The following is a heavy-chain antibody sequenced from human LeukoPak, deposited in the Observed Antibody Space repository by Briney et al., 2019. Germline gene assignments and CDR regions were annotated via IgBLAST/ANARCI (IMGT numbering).Heavy chain of an antibody. CDR3: AREFLAAAYYFDY. J-gene: IGHJ4*02. Sequence: GGSLRLSCAASGFTFSSYSMNWVRRAPGKGLEWVSSISSSGSYIYYADSVKGRFTISRDNAKNSLYLQMNSLRAEDTAVYYCAREFLAAAYYFDYWGQGTLVTVSS. CDR1: GFTFSSYS. CDR2: ISSSGSYI. D-gene: IGHD6-13*01. V-gene: IGHV3-21*01.